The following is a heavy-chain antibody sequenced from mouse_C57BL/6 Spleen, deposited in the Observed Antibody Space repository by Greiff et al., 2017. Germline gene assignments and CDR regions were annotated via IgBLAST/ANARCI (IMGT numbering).Heavy chain of an antibody. J-gene: IGHJ4*01. CDR1: GYTFTSYW. CDR3: AIPATAQAYYAMDY. CDR2: IHPSDSDT. Sequence: QVQLKQPGAELVKPGASVKVSCKASGYTFTSYWMHWVKQRPGQGLEWIGRIHPSDSDTNYNQKFKGKATLTVDKSSSTAYMQLSSLTSEDSAVYYCAIPATAQAYYAMDYWGQGTSVTVSS. D-gene: IGHD3-2*02. V-gene: IGHV1-74*01.